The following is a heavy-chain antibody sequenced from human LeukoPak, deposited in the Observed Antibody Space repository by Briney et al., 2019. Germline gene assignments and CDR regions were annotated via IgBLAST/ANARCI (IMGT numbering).Heavy chain of an antibody. D-gene: IGHD3-22*01. CDR3: ARDLPQIEY. CDR2: IWYDGSNK. J-gene: IGHJ4*02. CDR1: GFIFSTYG. V-gene: IGHV3-33*01. Sequence: GGSLRLSCAASGFIFSTYGMHWVRQAPGKGPEWVAVIWYDGSNKYYADSVKGRFTISRDNAKNSLYLQMNSLRAEDTALYYCARDLPQIEYWGQGTLVTVSS.